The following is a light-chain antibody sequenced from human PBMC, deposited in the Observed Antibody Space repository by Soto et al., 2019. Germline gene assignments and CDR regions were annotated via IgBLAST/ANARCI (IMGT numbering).Light chain of an antibody. CDR3: QQYNHWPPWT. J-gene: IGKJ1*01. Sequence: EIVMTQSPATLSVSPGERATLSCRASQSVSSNLAWYQQKPGQAPRLLIYGASTRATGIPDRFSGSGSGTEFTLTISSLQSEDFAVYYWQQYNHWPPWTFGQGTKVEIK. V-gene: IGKV3-15*01. CDR2: GAS. CDR1: QSVSSN.